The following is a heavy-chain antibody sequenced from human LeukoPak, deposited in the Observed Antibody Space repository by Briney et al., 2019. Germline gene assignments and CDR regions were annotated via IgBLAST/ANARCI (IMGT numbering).Heavy chain of an antibody. Sequence: SETLSLTCTVSGGSISSYYWSWIRQPPGKGLEWIGYIYYSGSTFYNPSLKSRVAISVDTSKNHFSLSLSSVTAADTAVYYCARHPGMDYWGQGTLVTVSS. CDR2: IYYSGST. J-gene: IGHJ4*02. V-gene: IGHV4-59*08. CDR1: GGSISSYY. CDR3: ARHPGMDY.